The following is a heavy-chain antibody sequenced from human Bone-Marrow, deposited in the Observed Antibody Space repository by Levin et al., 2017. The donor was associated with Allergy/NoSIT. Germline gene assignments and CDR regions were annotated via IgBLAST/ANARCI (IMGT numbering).Heavy chain of an antibody. CDR2: IGDSGGNT. CDR1: GFTFSKYA. Sequence: GGSLRLSCGASGFTFSKYAVNWVRQAPGKGLEWVSSIGDSGGNTYYADSVKGRFTISRDNSKDTLYLQMNSLRAEDTALYYCAKDRDRYGWDFDYWGQGTLVTVSS. CDR3: AKDRDRYGWDFDY. D-gene: IGHD5-18*01. V-gene: IGHV3-23*01. J-gene: IGHJ4*02.